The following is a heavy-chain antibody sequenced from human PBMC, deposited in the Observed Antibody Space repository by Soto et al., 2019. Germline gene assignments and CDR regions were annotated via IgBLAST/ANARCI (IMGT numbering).Heavy chain of an antibody. Sequence: QITLKESGPTLVKPTQTLTLTCTFSGFSLKSSGVGVAWIRQPPGKALEWLALVYWSDEKRYSPSLKNRLTITTHTTKNEVVITMTKNDLLDTATYYCANKEYYYATVTYYNVRWFDPWGQGILVTVSS. J-gene: IGHJ5*02. CDR3: ANKEYYYATVTYYNVRWFDP. V-gene: IGHV2-5*01. CDR2: VYWSDEK. CDR1: GFSLKSSGVG. D-gene: IGHD3-10*01.